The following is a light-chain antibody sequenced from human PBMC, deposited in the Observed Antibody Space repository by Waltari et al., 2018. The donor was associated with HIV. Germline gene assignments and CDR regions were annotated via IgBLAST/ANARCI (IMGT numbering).Light chain of an antibody. CDR3: ASFSRGLTLVV. CDR2: EVK. Sequence: QSALTQPASVSGSPGQSITISCTGTDSDIGASYYVSWYQKYPSRAPRLLIYEVKKRPSGVSSRFSGSKSANTASLTISGLQLEDEAEFYCASFSRGLTLVVFGGGTHVTVL. J-gene: IGLJ2*01. V-gene: IGLV2-14*01. CDR1: DSDIGASYY.